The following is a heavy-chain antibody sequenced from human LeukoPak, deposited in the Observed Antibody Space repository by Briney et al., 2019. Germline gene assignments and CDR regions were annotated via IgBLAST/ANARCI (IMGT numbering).Heavy chain of an antibody. CDR1: GGTFSSYA. CDR3: ARDAVDYYDSSGFDY. CDR2: IIPIFGTA. Sequence: SVKVSCKAPGGTFSSYAISWVRQAPGQGLEWMGRIIPIFGTANYAQKFQGRVTITTDESTSTAYMELSSLRSEDTAVYYCARDAVDYYDSSGFDYWGQGTLVTVSS. D-gene: IGHD3-22*01. J-gene: IGHJ4*02. V-gene: IGHV1-69*05.